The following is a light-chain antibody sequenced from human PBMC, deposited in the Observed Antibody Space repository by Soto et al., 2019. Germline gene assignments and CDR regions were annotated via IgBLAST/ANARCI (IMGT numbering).Light chain of an antibody. Sequence: QSVLTQPRSVSGSPGQSVTISCTGTSSDVGGYNYVSWLQQHPGKAPKPIIYDVSQRPSGVPDRFSGSKSGNTASLTISGLQDEDEAEYHCCSYAGSSSIFVFGTGTKVTVL. CDR2: DVS. CDR3: CSYAGSSSIFV. V-gene: IGLV2-11*01. J-gene: IGLJ1*01. CDR1: SSDVGGYNY.